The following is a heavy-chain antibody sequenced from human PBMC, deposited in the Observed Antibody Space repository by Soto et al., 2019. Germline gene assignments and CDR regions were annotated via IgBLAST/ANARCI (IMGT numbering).Heavy chain of an antibody. CDR2: IYYSGST. Sequence: SETLSLTCTVSGGSISSGGYYWSWIRQHPGKGLEWIGYIYYSGSTYYNPSLKSRVTISVDTSKNQFSLKLSSVTAADTAVYYCARVVTYCSGGSCYSRVYYYGMDVWGQGTTVTVSS. D-gene: IGHD2-15*01. CDR1: GGSISSGGYY. V-gene: IGHV4-31*03. J-gene: IGHJ6*02. CDR3: ARVVTYCSGGSCYSRVYYYGMDV.